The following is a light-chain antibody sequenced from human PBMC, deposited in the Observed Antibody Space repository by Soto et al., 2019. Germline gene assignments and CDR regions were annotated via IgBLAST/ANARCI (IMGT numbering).Light chain of an antibody. CDR2: EVS. Sequence: QSALTQPASVSGSPGQSITISCTGTSSDVGSYNLVSWYQPHPGKAPKLMIYEVSKRPSGVSNRFSGSKSGNTASLTISGLQAEDEADYYCCSYAGSSPGVFGGGTKLTVL. V-gene: IGLV2-23*02. CDR1: SSDVGSYNL. CDR3: CSYAGSSPGV. J-gene: IGLJ2*01.